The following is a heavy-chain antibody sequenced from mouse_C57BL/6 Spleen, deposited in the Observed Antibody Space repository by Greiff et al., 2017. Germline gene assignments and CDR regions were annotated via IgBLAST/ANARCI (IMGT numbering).Heavy chain of an antibody. CDR1: GYTFTSYW. Sequence: VKLQQPGAELVKPGASVKVSCKASGYTFTSYWMHWVKQRPGQGLEWIGRIHPSDSDTNYNQKFKGKATLTVDKSSSTAYMQLSSLTSEDSAVYYCVCPIYYGNYGFYYFDYWGQGTTLTVSS. J-gene: IGHJ2*01. CDR2: IHPSDSDT. CDR3: VCPIYYGNYGFYYFDY. D-gene: IGHD2-1*01. V-gene: IGHV1-74*01.